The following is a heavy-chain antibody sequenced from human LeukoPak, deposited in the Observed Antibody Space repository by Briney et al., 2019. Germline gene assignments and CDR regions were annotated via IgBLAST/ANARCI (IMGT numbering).Heavy chain of an antibody. CDR3: ARLQWLSTPFFDY. CDR2: VYTSGST. D-gene: IGHD6-19*01. V-gene: IGHV4-61*02. J-gene: IGHJ4*02. CDR1: GASISSGSYY. Sequence: PSQTLXLTCTVSGASISSGSYYWSWIRQPAGKGLEWIGRVYTSGSTNYNPSLKSRVNISLDTPKNQFSLKLISVTAADTAVYFCARLQWLSTPFFDYWGQGTLVTVSS.